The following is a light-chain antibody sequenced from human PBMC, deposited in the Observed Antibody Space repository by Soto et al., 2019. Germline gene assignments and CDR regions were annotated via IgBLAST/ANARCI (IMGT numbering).Light chain of an antibody. CDR3: QQYNNWSFT. Sequence: EIMMTQSPVTLSVSPGERATLSCRASQSVNSNLAWYQQNPGQAPRLLIYGASTSPTGIPASFIGNGSGTEFTLTDSSLQPEDFAVYYCQQYNNWSFTFGPGTEVDI. V-gene: IGKV3-15*01. CDR1: QSVNSN. J-gene: IGKJ3*01. CDR2: GAS.